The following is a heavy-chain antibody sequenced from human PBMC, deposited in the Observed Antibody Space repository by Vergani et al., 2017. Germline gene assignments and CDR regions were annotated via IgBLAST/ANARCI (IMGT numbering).Heavy chain of an antibody. CDR2: VLFDGSNE. J-gene: IGHJ4*02. D-gene: IGHD2-15*01. CDR3: ARDLAYCHEGSCAL. V-gene: IGHV3-30*02. Sequence: QVQLVQSGGGVVQPGGSLRLSCVASGVTFIRYGMQWVRQAPGKGLEWVAYVLFDGSNEYYADSVKGRFIVSRDNSNDALYLQMNSLRTGDTAVYYCARDLAYCHEGSCALWGQGSVVTVSS. CDR1: GVTFIRYG.